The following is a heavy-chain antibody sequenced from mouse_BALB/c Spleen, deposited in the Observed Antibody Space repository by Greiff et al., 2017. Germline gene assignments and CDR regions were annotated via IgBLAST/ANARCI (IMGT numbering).Heavy chain of an antibody. Sequence: AASGVDFSRYWMSWVRQAPGKGLEWIGEINPDSSTINYTPSLKDKFIISRDNAKNTLYLQMSKVRSEDTALYYCARERGKEIYYYGRRGYFDVWGAGTTVTVSS. CDR1: GVDFSRYW. CDR3: ARERGKEIYYYGRRGYFDV. V-gene: IGHV4-1*02. CDR2: INPDSSTI. D-gene: IGHD1-1*01. J-gene: IGHJ1*01.